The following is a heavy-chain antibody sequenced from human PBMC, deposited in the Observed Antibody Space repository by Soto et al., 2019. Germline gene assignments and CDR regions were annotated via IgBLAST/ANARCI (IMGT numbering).Heavy chain of an antibody. V-gene: IGHV3-23*01. D-gene: IGHD2-15*01. CDR3: VKETVAAAYVETSPFDF. CDR2: IDGRGGDK. J-gene: IGHJ4*02. Sequence: EVQLLESGGGLVQPGGSLRLSCTASGFTFSSFPMGWVRQAPGPGLGWVSVIDGRGGDKSLADSVKGRFTISRDNSKSTLYLHMNSLRAEDTARYYCVKETVAAAYVETSPFDFWGQGTLVTVSS. CDR1: GFTFSSFP.